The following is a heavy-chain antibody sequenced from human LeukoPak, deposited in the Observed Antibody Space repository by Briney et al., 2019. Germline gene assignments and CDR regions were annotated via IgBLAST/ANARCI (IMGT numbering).Heavy chain of an antibody. CDR1: GYTFTSYG. CDR3: ARLYSAVYYGDAFDI. Sequence: ASVKVSCKASGYTFTSYGITWVRQAPGQGLEWMGWISAYNGNTNYAQKLQGRVTMTTDTSTSTAYMELRSLRVEDTATYYCARLYSAVYYGDAFDIWGQGTMVTVSS. CDR2: ISAYNGNT. V-gene: IGHV1-18*01. J-gene: IGHJ3*02. D-gene: IGHD3-10*01.